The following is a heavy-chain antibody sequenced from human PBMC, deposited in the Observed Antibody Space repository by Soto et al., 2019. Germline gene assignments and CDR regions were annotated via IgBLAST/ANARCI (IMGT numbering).Heavy chain of an antibody. CDR1: GGSISSSYW. J-gene: IGHJ4*02. CDR3: VTSLNYDFWRDGGRHYYFDY. D-gene: IGHD3-3*01. CDR2: IYHSGST. V-gene: IGHV4-4*02. Sequence: QVQLQESGPGVVTPSGTLSLTCAVSGGSISSSYWWNWVRQPPGKGLEWIGKIYHSGSTNYNPSLKNRVTISVDKSNNQFSLRLSSVTAADTAVYFCVTSLNYDFWRDGGRHYYFDYWGQGTLVTVSS.